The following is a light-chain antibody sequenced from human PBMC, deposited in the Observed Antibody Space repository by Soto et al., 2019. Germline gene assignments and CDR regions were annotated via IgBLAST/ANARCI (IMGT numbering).Light chain of an antibody. Sequence: VVTQGPSLTVSPGGTGTLTCAVNPGAVTSGNYPSWFQQKPGQQPRTLIYTTNSRHSWTPARFSGSLLGGKATLTLSGVQPEDEADYYCLLYYGGAHLVFGGVTKLTVL. CDR3: LLYYGGAHLV. CDR1: PGAVTSGNY. CDR2: TTN. V-gene: IGLV7-43*01. J-gene: IGLJ2*01.